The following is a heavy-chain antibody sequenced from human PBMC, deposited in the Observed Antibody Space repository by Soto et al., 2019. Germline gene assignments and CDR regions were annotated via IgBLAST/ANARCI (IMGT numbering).Heavy chain of an antibody. Sequence: SETLSLTCNVSGGSMSSYYWSWIRQPPGKGLEWIGYVYYSGSTNYNPSLKSRVTISVDTSKNQFSLKLSSVTAADTAVYYCARNYGHAFDIWGQGTMVTVSS. CDR2: VYYSGST. CDR1: GGSMSSYY. V-gene: IGHV4-59*01. D-gene: IGHD1-7*01. CDR3: ARNYGHAFDI. J-gene: IGHJ3*02.